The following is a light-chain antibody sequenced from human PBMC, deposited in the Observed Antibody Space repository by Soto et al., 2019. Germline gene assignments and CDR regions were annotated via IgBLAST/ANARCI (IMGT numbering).Light chain of an antibody. V-gene: IGKV1-5*03. CDR1: QSISSW. J-gene: IGKJ5*01. Sequence: DIQMTQSPSTLSASVGDRVTITCRASQSISSWLAWYQQKPGKAPKLLIYKASSLESGVPSRFSGSGSGTAFTRTISTLEPDDFATYYCQEYNSHAITFAQGTRREIK. CDR3: QEYNSHAIT. CDR2: KAS.